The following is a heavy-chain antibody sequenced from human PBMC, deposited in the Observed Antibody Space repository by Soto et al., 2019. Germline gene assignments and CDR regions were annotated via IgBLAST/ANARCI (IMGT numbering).Heavy chain of an antibody. Sequence: QVQLQESGPGLVKPSQTLSLTCTVSGASISSGDYYWTWIRQPPGKGLEWIGSIYYSGSTYYNPSLKCRVTISVDTSNNQFSLKLSSVTAADTAVYYCARASYDSSTYYLDYWGQGTLVTVSS. CDR3: ARASYDSSTYYLDY. D-gene: IGHD3-22*01. V-gene: IGHV4-30-4*01. CDR1: GASISSGDYY. CDR2: IYYSGST. J-gene: IGHJ4*02.